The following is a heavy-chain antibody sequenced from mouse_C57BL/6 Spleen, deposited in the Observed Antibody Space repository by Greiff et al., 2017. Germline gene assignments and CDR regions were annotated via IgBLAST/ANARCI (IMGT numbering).Heavy chain of an antibody. Sequence: VQLQQSGPGLVAPSQCLSITCTVSGFSLTSYGVSWVRQPPGKGLEWLGVIWGDGSTNYPSALISSLSIRKENSNGQVFIKLNSLQTDDTATYYCAKYSAGYSWFAYWGQGTLVTVSA. V-gene: IGHV2-3*01. CDR3: AKYSAGYSWFAY. CDR1: GFSLTSYG. D-gene: IGHD3-2*02. CDR2: IWGDGST. J-gene: IGHJ3*01.